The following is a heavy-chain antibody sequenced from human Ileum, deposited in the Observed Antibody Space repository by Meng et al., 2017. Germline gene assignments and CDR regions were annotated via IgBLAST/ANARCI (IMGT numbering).Heavy chain of an antibody. Sequence: QVHLVQSGAELRNPGASVRVSCQAVGYTFSNYAIHWVRQAPGQRLEWMGWINAGDGTTKYSEKFQGRVSITRDTSASTGYMELSSLTSEDTAVYHCARSYCSSTSCQYYFDYWGQGTLVTVSS. CDR2: INAGDGTT. V-gene: IGHV1-3*01. D-gene: IGHD2-2*01. CDR1: GYTFSNYA. J-gene: IGHJ4*02. CDR3: ARSYCSSTSCQYYFDY.